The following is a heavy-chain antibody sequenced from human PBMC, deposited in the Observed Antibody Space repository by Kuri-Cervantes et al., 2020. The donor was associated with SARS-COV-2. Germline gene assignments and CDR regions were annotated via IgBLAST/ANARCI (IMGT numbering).Heavy chain of an antibody. Sequence: GESLKISCAASGFTFSSYWMSWVRQAPGKGLEWVANIKQDGSEKYYVDSVKGRFTISRDNAKNSLYLQMNGLRAEDTAVYYCARVRSWDEYFDYWGQGTLVTVSS. D-gene: IGHD6-13*01. V-gene: IGHV3-7*01. CDR3: ARVRSWDEYFDY. J-gene: IGHJ4*02. CDR1: GFTFSSYW. CDR2: IKQDGSEK.